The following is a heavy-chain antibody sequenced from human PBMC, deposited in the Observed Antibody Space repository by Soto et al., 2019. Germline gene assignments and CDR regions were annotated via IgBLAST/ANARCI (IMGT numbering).Heavy chain of an antibody. J-gene: IGHJ4*02. CDR2: IYSGGST. CDR1: GFSVTANY. CDR3: HGYGY. V-gene: IGHV3-53*01. D-gene: IGHD5-12*01. Sequence: EVQVVESGGGLIQPGGSLRLYCEVSGFSVTANYMSWVRQAPGKGLEWVSVIYSGGSTYYIDSVKGRFSISRDISKNTLYLQMNSLRAADTAVYYCHGYGYWGQGTLVTVSS.